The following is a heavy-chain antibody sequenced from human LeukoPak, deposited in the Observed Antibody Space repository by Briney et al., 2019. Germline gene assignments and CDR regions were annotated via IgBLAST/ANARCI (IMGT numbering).Heavy chain of an antibody. CDR2: IYSGGST. Sequence: SGGSLRLSCAASGFTVSSNYMSWVRQAPGKGLEWVSVIYSGGSTYYADSVKGRFTISRDNSKDTLYLQMNSLRAEDTAVYYCARGYVEWELLHYFDYWGQGTLVTVSS. CDR1: GFTVSSNY. D-gene: IGHD1-26*01. CDR3: ARGYVEWELLHYFDY. V-gene: IGHV3-53*01. J-gene: IGHJ4*02.